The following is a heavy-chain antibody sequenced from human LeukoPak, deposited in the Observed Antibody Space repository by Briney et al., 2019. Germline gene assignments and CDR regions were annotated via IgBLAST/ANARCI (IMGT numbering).Heavy chain of an antibody. Sequence: PSETLSVTCAVSGYSISSGYYWGWIRQPPGKGLEWIGSIYHSGSTYYNPSLKSRVTISVDTSKSQFSLKLSSVTAADTAVYYCARGDLPTIVVVPAAIGYWGQGTLVTVSS. V-gene: IGHV4-38-2*01. D-gene: IGHD2-2*01. CDR2: IYHSGST. J-gene: IGHJ4*02. CDR3: ARGDLPTIVVVPAAIGY. CDR1: GYSISSGYY.